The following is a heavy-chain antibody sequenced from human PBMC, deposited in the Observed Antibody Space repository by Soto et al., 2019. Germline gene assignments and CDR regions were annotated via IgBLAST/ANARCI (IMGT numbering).Heavy chain of an antibody. CDR2: IYYSGST. V-gene: IGHV4-34*01. CDR3: ASRLVTYFDY. CDR1: GGSFSGYY. J-gene: IGHJ4*02. Sequence: SETLSLTCAVYGGSFSGYYWSWIRQPPGKGLEWIGSIYYSGSTYYNPSLKSRVTISVDTSKNQFSLKLSPVTAADTAVYYCASRLVTYFDYWGQGTLVTVSS. D-gene: IGHD2-21*02.